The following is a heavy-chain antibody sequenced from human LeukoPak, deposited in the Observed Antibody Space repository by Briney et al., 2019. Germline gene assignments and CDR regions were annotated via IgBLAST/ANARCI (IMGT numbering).Heavy chain of an antibody. CDR1: GFTFSSYT. V-gene: IGHV3-30-3*01. J-gene: IGHJ3*02. D-gene: IGHD1-26*01. Sequence: GGALRLSCAASGFTFSSYTMHWVRQAPGKGLGGVALVIYNGINKYYTDSVKGRFTASRDNSKNKLFLEMNSLRAEDTAVYYCARDGLSGSPDGFDIWGQGTMVTVSS. CDR3: ARDGLSGSPDGFDI. CDR2: VIYNGINK.